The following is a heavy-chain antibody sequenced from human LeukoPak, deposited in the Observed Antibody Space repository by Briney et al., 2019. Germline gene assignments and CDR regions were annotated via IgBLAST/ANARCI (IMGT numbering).Heavy chain of an antibody. CDR2: ISSSGSTI. D-gene: IGHD3-16*01. CDR1: GFTFSSYS. J-gene: IGHJ4*02. V-gene: IGHV3-48*04. CDR3: AREGGRLQDENI. Sequence: GGSLRLSCAASGFTFSSYSMNWVRQAPGKGLEWVSYISSSGSTIYYADSVKGRFTISRDNAKNSLYLQMNSLRAEDTAVYYCAREGGRLQDENIWGQGTLVTVSS.